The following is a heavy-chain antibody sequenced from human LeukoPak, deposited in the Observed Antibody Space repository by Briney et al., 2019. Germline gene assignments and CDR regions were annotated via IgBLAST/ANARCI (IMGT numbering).Heavy chain of an antibody. Sequence: SETLSLTCTVSGGSISSYYWSWIRQPPGKGLEWIGYIYYSGSTNYNPSLKSRVTISVDTSKNQFSLKLSSVTAADTAVYYCARPTLDGYFDYWGQGTLVTVSS. V-gene: IGHV4-59*08. CDR2: IYYSGST. J-gene: IGHJ4*02. D-gene: IGHD5-24*01. CDR3: ARPTLDGYFDY. CDR1: GGSISSYY.